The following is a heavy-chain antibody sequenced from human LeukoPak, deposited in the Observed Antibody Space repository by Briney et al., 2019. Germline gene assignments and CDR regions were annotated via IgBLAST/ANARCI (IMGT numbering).Heavy chain of an antibody. J-gene: IGHJ3*02. CDR2: ISSSSSYI. CDR1: GFTFSNYS. V-gene: IGHV3-21*01. D-gene: IGHD5-12*01. CDR3: ARVSSGKSGYLYSDAFDI. Sequence: GGSLRLSCAASGFTFSNYSMNWVRQAPGKGLEWVSSISSSSSYIYYADSVKGRFTISRDNAKNSLYLQMNSLRAEDTAVYYCARVSSGKSGYLYSDAFDIWGQGTMVTVSS.